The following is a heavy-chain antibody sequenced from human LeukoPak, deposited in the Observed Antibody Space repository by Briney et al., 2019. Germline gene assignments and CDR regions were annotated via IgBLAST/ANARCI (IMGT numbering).Heavy chain of an antibody. CDR1: GSTFSSYW. J-gene: IGHJ4*02. D-gene: IGHD1-26*01. Sequence: PGGSLRLSCAASGSTFSSYWMSWVRQAPGKGLEWVANIKQDGSEKYYVDSVKGRFTISRDNAKDSLYLQMNSLRAEDTAVYYCARGLVGAPLRYWGQGTLVTVSS. CDR3: ARGLVGAPLRY. CDR2: IKQDGSEK. V-gene: IGHV3-7*01.